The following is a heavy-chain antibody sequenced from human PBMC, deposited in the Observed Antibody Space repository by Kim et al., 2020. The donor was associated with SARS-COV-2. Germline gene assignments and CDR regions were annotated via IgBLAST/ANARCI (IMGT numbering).Heavy chain of an antibody. CDR3: ARTYYYDSSGYYPEVGAFDI. V-gene: IGHV3-30*04. J-gene: IGHJ3*02. CDR1: GFTFSIYA. Sequence: GGSLRLSCAASGFTFSIYAMHWVRQAPGKGLEWVALISYDGSNKYYADSAKGRFTISRDNSKNTLYLQMNSLRAEDTAVFYCARTYYYDSSGYYPEVGAFDIWGQGTVVTVSS. D-gene: IGHD3-22*01. CDR2: ISYDGSNK.